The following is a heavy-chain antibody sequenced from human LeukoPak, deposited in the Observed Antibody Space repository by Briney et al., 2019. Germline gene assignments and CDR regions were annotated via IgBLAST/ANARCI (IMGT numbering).Heavy chain of an antibody. Sequence: SLRLSCAASGFTFSSYSMNWVRQAPGKGLEWVSYISSSSSTIYYADSVKGRFTISRDNAKNSLYLQMNSLRAEDTAVYYCARASGTYSGSYWGQGTLVTVSS. CDR1: GFTFSSYS. CDR2: ISSSSSTI. V-gene: IGHV3-48*01. J-gene: IGHJ4*02. CDR3: ARASGTYSGSY. D-gene: IGHD1-26*01.